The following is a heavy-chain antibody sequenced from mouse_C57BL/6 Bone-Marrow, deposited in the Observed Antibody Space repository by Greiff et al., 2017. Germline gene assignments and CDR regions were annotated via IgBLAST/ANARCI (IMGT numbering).Heavy chain of an antibody. V-gene: IGHV5-4*01. CDR1: GFTFSSYA. J-gene: IGHJ2*01. CDR2: ISDGGSYT. CDR3: AREGY. Sequence: EVHLVASGGGLVKPGGSLKLSCAASGFTFSSYAMSWVRQTPEKRLEWVATISDGGSYTYYPDNVKGRFTISRDNAKNNLYLQMSHLKSEDTAMYYCAREGYWGQGTTLTVSS.